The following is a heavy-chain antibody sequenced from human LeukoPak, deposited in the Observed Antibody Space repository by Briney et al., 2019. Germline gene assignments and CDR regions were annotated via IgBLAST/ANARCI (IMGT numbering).Heavy chain of an antibody. CDR1: GFTFSSYA. J-gene: IGHJ4*02. V-gene: IGHV3-23*01. CDR2: NSDSDDSI. CDR3: AKGRLPTDY. Sequence: GGSLRLSCAASGFTFSSYAMSWVRQAPGKGLEWVSENSDSDDSIDYADFVKGRFTISRDNSKNTLYLQMNSLRAEDTAVYYCAKGRLPTDYWGQGTLVTVSS.